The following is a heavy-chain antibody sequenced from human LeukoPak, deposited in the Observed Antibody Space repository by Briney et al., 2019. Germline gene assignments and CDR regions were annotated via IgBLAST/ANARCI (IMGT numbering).Heavy chain of an antibody. CDR3: ARGDVSDAFDI. CDR1: GGTFSSYA. CDR2: IIPIFGTA. Sequence: SVKVSCKASGGTFSSYAISWVRQAPGQGLEWMGGIIPIFGTANYAQKFQGRVTITADESSSTAYMELSSLRSEDTAVYYCARGDVSDAFDIWGQGTMVIVSS. V-gene: IGHV1-69*13. D-gene: IGHD3-16*01. J-gene: IGHJ3*02.